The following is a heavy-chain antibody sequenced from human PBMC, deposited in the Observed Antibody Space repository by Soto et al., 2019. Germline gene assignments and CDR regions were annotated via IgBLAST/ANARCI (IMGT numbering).Heavy chain of an antibody. Sequence: GASVKVSFKASGVTFSSETLGWVRQAPGQGLEWVGGIIPLFGTASYAQKFQGRVTITADESTSTVYMELSSLRSDDTAVYFCATELGENPASPFDAWGQGTLVTVSS. J-gene: IGHJ4*02. CDR2: IIPLFGTA. CDR3: ATELGENPASPFDA. V-gene: IGHV1-69*13. CDR1: GVTFSSET. D-gene: IGHD3-10*01.